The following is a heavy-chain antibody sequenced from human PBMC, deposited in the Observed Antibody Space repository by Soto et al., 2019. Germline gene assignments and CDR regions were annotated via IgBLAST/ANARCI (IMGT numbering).Heavy chain of an antibody. CDR2: ISGRGGSS. D-gene: IGHD6-13*01. CDR3: AKVTKRAAAGRYEYYKYGMDV. V-gene: IGHV3-23*01. Sequence: QLLQSGGALEHPGGSLRLSCTASGFAFSTYGMTWVRQAPGKGLEWVPGISGRGGSSYYAASVKGRFTISRDNSKNTLFLQMNGLRAEDTAVYYCAKVTKRAAAGRYEYYKYGMDVWGQGTTVTVSS. CDR1: GFAFSTYG. J-gene: IGHJ6*02.